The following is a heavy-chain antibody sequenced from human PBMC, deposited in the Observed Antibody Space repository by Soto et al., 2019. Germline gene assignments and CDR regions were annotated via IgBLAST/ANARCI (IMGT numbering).Heavy chain of an antibody. D-gene: IGHD5-18*01. CDR1: GGSISSSSYY. J-gene: IGHJ6*02. Sequence: QLQLQESGPGLVKPSETLSLTCTVSGGSISSSSYYWGWIRQPPGKGLEWIGSIYYSGTTYYNPYLKSLVHISXXPXNXXFSLGLCSVAAAHTAVYYCARRKKAMGNGYYGMDVWGQGTTVTVSS. CDR3: ARRKKAMGNGYYGMDV. CDR2: IYYSGTT. V-gene: IGHV4-39*01.